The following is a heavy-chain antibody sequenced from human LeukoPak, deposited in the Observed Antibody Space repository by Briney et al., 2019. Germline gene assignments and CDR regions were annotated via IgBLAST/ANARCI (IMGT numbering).Heavy chain of an antibody. CDR3: AKQYDFWSGPDY. D-gene: IGHD3-3*01. V-gene: IGHV3-23*01. CDR1: GFTFGNYA. Sequence: AGGSLRPSCAASGFTFGNYAMSWVRQGPGKGLEWVSTISGSGGSTYYADSVKGRFTISRDNSENTLYLQMNSLRVEDTAVYYCAKQYDFWSGPDYWGQGTLVTVSS. J-gene: IGHJ4*02. CDR2: ISGSGGST.